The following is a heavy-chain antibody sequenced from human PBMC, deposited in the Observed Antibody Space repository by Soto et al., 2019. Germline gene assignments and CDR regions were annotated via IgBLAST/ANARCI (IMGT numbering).Heavy chain of an antibody. CDR2: IIPILGIA. V-gene: IGHV1-69*02. J-gene: IGHJ6*03. CDR3: ARGPYYDFWSGYSPPGYYYYYMDV. CDR1: GGTFSSYT. D-gene: IGHD3-3*01. Sequence: SVKVSCKASGGTFSSYTISWVRQAPGQGLEWMGRIIPILGIANYAQKFQGRVTITADKSTSTAYMELSSLRSEDTAVYYCARGPYYDFWSGYSPPGYYYYYMDVWGKGTTVTVSS.